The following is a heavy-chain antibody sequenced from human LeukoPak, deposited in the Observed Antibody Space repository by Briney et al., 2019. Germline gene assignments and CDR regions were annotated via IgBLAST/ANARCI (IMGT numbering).Heavy chain of an antibody. J-gene: IGHJ6*03. CDR2: ISWDGGST. CDR3: AKDGDTYGSGSYFTPYYYYYMDV. V-gene: IGHV3-43D*03. CDR1: GFTFDDYA. D-gene: IGHD3-10*01. Sequence: GGSLRLSCAASGFTFDDYAMHWVRQAPGKGLEWVSLISWDGGSTYYADSVKGRFTISRDNSKNSLYLQMNSLRAEDTALYYCAKDGDTYGSGSYFTPYYYYYMDVWGKGTTVTVSS.